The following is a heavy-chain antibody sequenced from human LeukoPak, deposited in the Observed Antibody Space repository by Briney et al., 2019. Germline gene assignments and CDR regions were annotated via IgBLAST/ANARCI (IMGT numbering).Heavy chain of an antibody. D-gene: IGHD2-2*01. CDR3: AKDSNLYCSSTSCTPGVIGWFDP. CDR1: GFTFSSDA. CDR2: ISGSGGST. J-gene: IGHJ5*02. Sequence: GGSLRLSCAASGFTFSSDAMSWVRQAPGKGLEWVSAISGSGGSTYYADSVKGRFTISRDNSKNTLYLQMNSLRAEDTAVYYCAKDSNLYCSSTSCTPGVIGWFDPWGQGTLVTVSS. V-gene: IGHV3-23*01.